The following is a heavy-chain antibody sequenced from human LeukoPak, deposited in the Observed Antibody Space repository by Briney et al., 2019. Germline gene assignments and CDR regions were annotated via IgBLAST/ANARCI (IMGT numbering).Heavy chain of an antibody. J-gene: IGHJ4*02. CDR2: ISGSGGST. CDR3: AKSGVAGSFDY. CDR1: GFTLSSYA. Sequence: GGSLRLCCAASGFTLSSYAMSWVRQAPGKGLEWVSAISGSGGSTYYADSVKGRFTISRDNSKNTLYLQMNSLRAEDTAVYYCAKSGVAGSFDYWGQGTLVTVSS. D-gene: IGHD6-19*01. V-gene: IGHV3-23*01.